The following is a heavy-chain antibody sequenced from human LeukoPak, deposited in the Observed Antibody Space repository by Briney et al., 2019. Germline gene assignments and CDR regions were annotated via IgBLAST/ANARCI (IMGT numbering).Heavy chain of an antibody. Sequence: GGSLRLYCAASGFTFSSYGMHWDRQAPGKGLEWVAVISYDGSNKYYADSVKGRFTISRDNSKNTLYLQMNSLRAEDTAVYYCAKLGNYYDILTGFDYWGQGTLVTVSS. CDR1: GFTFSSYG. V-gene: IGHV3-30*18. J-gene: IGHJ4*02. D-gene: IGHD3-9*01. CDR3: AKLGNYYDILTGFDY. CDR2: ISYDGSNK.